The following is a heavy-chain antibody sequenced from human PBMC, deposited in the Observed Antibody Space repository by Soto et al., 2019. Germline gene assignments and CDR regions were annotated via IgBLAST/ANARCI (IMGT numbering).Heavy chain of an antibody. CDR2: IYYSGST. J-gene: IGHJ6*02. CDR1: GDSVTGEAYY. V-gene: IGHV4-61*08. Sequence: PSETLSLTCTVSGDSVTGEAYYWNWIRQPPGKGLEWIGYIYYSGSTNYNPSLQSRVTISIDTSRDQFFLKLTSVTAADTAVYYCARDMYNWNHYYYYGMDVWGQGTTVTVS. CDR3: ARDMYNWNHYYYYGMDV. D-gene: IGHD1-20*01.